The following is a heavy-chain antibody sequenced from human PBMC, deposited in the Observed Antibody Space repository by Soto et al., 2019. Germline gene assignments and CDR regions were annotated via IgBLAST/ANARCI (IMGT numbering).Heavy chain of an antibody. CDR1: GFTFNNFA. CDR3: AKRRYCSSTNCYDFDY. D-gene: IGHD2-2*01. Sequence: GGSLRLSCAASGFTFNNFAMNWVRQAPGKGLEWVSGISDSGGDTYYTDSVKGRFTISRDNSKNTLYLQMNSLRVEDTAIYYCAKRRYCSSTNCYDFDYWGQGTLVTVSS. CDR2: ISDSGGDT. V-gene: IGHV3-23*01. J-gene: IGHJ4*02.